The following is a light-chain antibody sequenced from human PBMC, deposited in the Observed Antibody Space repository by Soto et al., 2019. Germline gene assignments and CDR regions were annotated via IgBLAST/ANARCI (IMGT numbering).Light chain of an antibody. J-gene: IGKJ4*01. V-gene: IGKV3-20*01. CDR2: GAS. Sequence: EFVLTQSPGTLSLSPGERATLSCRASQSVGSNSLAWYQQKPGQAPRILIYGASPRATGIPDRFSGSGSGTDFTLTISRLEPEDFAVYYCQQDGTSPPLTFGGGTKVEIK. CDR3: QQDGTSPPLT. CDR1: QSVGSNS.